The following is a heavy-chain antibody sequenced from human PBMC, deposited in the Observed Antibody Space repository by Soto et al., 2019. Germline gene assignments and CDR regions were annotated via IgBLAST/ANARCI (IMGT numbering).Heavy chain of an antibody. CDR3: ARALYGSGSYYPPYYFGY. J-gene: IGHJ4*02. CDR2: IYSGGST. CDR1: GFTVSSNY. V-gene: IGHV3-66*01. D-gene: IGHD3-10*01. Sequence: GGSLRLSCAASGFTVSSNYMSWVRQAPWKGLEWVSVIYSGGSTYYADSVKGRFTISRDNSKNTLYLQMNSLRAEDTAVYYCARALYGSGSYYPPYYFGYWGQGTLVTVSS.